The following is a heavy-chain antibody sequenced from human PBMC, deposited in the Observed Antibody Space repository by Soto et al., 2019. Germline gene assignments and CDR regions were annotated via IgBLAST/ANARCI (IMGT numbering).Heavy chain of an antibody. D-gene: IGHD1-26*01. Sequence: QVQLVQSGPEVKKPGASVKVSCKASGYTFSTYDFNWVRQAPGQGREWMGWLNPKSGMTGSAQKFQGRVTMTRDSSISTVYMELSSLRSEDTAVYYCARVAGSPDYWGQGTLVTVSS. CDR1: GYTFSTYD. CDR3: ARVAGSPDY. J-gene: IGHJ4*02. CDR2: LNPKSGMT. V-gene: IGHV1-8*01.